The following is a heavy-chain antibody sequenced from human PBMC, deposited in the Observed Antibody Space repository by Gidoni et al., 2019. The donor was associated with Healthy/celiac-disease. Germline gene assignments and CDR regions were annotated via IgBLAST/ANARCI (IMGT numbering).Heavy chain of an antibody. J-gene: IGHJ4*02. V-gene: IGHV4-39*01. D-gene: IGHD3-3*01. CDR1: GGSISSSSYY. CDR2: IYYSGST. Sequence: QLQLQASGPGLVKPSETLSLTCTVSGGSISSSSYYWGWIRQPPGKGLEWIGSIYYSGSTYYNPSLKSRVTISVDTSKNQFSLKLSSVTAADTAVYYCARRSYYDFWSGVYYFDYWGQGTLVTVSS. CDR3: ARRSYYDFWSGVYYFDY.